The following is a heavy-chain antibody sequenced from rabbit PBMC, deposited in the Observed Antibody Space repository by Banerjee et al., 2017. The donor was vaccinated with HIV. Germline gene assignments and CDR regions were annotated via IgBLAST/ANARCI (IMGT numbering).Heavy chain of an antibody. CDR3: AREGSTTGYAFNL. V-gene: IGHV1S7*01. CDR1: GFDFSSYY. CDR2: IDPVFGRP. J-gene: IGHJ4*01. D-gene: IGHD1-1*01. Sequence: QLKESGGGLVQPGGSLKLSCKASGFDFSSYYMSWVRQAPGKGLEWIGYIDPVFGRPYYATWVSGRFTISSHNAQNTLYLQLSRLTAADTATYSCAREGSTTGYAFNLWGPGTLVTVS.